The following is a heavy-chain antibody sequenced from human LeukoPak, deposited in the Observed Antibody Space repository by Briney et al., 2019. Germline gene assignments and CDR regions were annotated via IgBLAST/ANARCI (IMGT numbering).Heavy chain of an antibody. Sequence: SETLSLTCTVSGGSISSGGYYWSWIRQHPGKGLEWIGYIYYSGSTYYNPSLKSRVTISVDTSKNQFSLKLSSVTAADTAVYYCARDGEDSSGYYSDYWGQGTLVTVSS. CDR1: GGSISSGGYY. CDR3: ARDGEDSSGYYSDY. CDR2: IYYSGST. D-gene: IGHD3-22*01. J-gene: IGHJ4*02. V-gene: IGHV4-31*03.